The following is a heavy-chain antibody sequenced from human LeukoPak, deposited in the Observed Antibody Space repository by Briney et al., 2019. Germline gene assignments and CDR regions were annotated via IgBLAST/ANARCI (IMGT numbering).Heavy chain of an antibody. D-gene: IGHD6-19*01. V-gene: IGHV4-59*01. CDR3: ARGQWLPRWIDY. CDR1: DDSITTYY. Sequence: SETLSLTCTVSDDSITTYYWSWIRQPPGKGLEWIGYIYYSGSTNYNPSLKSRVTISVDTSKNQFSLKLSSVTAADTAVYYCARGQWLPRWIDYWGQGTLVTVSS. J-gene: IGHJ4*02. CDR2: IYYSGST.